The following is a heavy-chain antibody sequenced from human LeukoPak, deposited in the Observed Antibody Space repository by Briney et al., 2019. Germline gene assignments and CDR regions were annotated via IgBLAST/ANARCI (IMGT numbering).Heavy chain of an antibody. CDR2: VSYDGSDK. J-gene: IGHJ4*02. D-gene: IGHD5-24*01. Sequence: GGSLRLSCAASGFTFSTYGMHWVRQAPGKGLEWVAVVSYDGSDKYYADSVKGRFTISRDNSKNTLYLEMNSLRAEDSAVYYCAKHGMGTITGYFDYWGQGTLVTVSS. V-gene: IGHV3-30*18. CDR1: GFTFSTYG. CDR3: AKHGMGTITGYFDY.